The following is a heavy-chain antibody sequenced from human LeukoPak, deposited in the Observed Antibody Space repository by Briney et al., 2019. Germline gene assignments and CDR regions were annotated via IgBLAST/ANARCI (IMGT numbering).Heavy chain of an antibody. Sequence: GGSLRLSCAASGFTFSSYAMHWVRQAPGKGLEWVAVISYDGSNKYYADSVKGRFIISRDNSKNTLYLQMNSLRAEDTAVYYCARDYCGGDCPLDYWGQGTLVTVSS. V-gene: IGHV3-30-3*01. CDR3: ARDYCGGDCPLDY. CDR2: ISYDGSNK. D-gene: IGHD2-21*02. CDR1: GFTFSSYA. J-gene: IGHJ4*02.